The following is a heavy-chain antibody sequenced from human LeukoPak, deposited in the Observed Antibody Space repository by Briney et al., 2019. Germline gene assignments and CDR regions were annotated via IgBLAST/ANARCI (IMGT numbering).Heavy chain of an antibody. V-gene: IGHV4-59*01. D-gene: IGHD3-9*01. Sequence: SETLSLTCTVSGGSISSYYWSWLPQPPGKGLEWIGYIYYSESTNYNPSLKSRVTISVDTSKNQSSLKLSSVTAADTAVYYCARDLNFDTNWFDPWGQGALVTVSS. CDR3: ARDLNFDTNWFDP. J-gene: IGHJ5*02. CDR2: IYYSEST. CDR1: GGSISSYY.